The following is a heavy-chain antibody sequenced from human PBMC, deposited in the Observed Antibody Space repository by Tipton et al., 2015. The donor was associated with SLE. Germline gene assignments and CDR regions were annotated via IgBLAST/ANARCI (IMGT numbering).Heavy chain of an antibody. CDR2: IYYSGST. CDR1: GGSISSSNYY. CDR3: ARDPPGIRAFDI. V-gene: IGHV4-39*07. J-gene: IGHJ3*02. D-gene: IGHD3-10*01. Sequence: TLSLTCTVSGGSISSSNYYWGWIRQPPGKGLEWIGSIYYSGSTYYNPSLKSRVTISVDTSKNQFSLKLSSVTAADTAVYYCARDPPGIRAFDIWGQGTMVTVSS.